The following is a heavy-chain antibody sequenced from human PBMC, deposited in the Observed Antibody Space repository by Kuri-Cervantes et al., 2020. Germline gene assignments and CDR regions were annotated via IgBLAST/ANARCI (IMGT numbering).Heavy chain of an antibody. V-gene: IGHV1-2*02. Sequence: ASVKVSCKASGYTFTGYYMHWVRQAPGQGLEWMGWINPNSGGTNYAQKFQGRVTITTDESTSTAYMELSSLRAEDTAVYYCASGGYSYGPKGPLFDYRGQGTLVTVSS. CDR2: INPNSGGT. D-gene: IGHD5-18*01. J-gene: IGHJ4*02. CDR3: ASGGYSYGPKGPLFDY. CDR1: GYTFTGYY.